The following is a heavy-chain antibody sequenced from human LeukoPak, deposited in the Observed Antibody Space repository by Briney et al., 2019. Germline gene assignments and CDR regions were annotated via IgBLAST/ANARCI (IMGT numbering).Heavy chain of an antibody. D-gene: IGHD2-2*02. Sequence: ASVKVSCKASGYTFTGYYMHWVRQAPGQGLEWMGWINPNSGGTNYAQKFQGRVTMTRDTSISTAYMELSRLRSDDTAVYYCARARCSSTSCYIGTYWGQGTLVTVSS. CDR2: INPNSGGT. J-gene: IGHJ4*02. V-gene: IGHV1-2*02. CDR1: GYTFTGYY. CDR3: ARARCSSTSCYIGTY.